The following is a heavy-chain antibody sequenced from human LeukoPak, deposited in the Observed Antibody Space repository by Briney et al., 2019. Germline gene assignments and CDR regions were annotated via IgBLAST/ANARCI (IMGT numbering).Heavy chain of an antibody. CDR3: ARGEYSGGWC. J-gene: IGHJ1*01. CDR1: GFTFSSYA. CDR2: ISGSGGST. Sequence: GGSLRLSCAASGFTFSSYAMSWVRQAPGKGLEWVSSISGSGGSTFYADSVKGRFTISRDSSNNTLYLQMNNVRADDTAVYYCARGEYSGGWCWGQGTLLTVSS. V-gene: IGHV3-23*01. D-gene: IGHD6-19*01.